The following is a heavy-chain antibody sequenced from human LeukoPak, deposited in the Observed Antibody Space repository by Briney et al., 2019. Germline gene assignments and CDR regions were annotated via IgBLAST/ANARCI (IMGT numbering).Heavy chain of an antibody. CDR2: MNPNSGNT. V-gene: IGHV1-8*01. D-gene: IGHD2-2*01. CDR1: GYTFTSYD. Sequence: ASVRVSCKASGYTFTSYDINWVRQATGQGLEWMGWMNPNSGNTGYAQKFQGRVTMTRNTSISTAYMELSSLRSEDTAVYYCARHPQVPAEGYYFDYWGQGTLVTVSS. CDR3: ARHPQVPAEGYYFDY. J-gene: IGHJ4*02.